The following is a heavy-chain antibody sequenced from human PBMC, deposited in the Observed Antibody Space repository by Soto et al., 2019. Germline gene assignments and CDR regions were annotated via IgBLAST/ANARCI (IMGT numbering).Heavy chain of an antibody. Sequence: GGALRLSCAASGFTFSSYGMHWVRQAPGKGLEWVAVISYDGSNKYYEDSVKGRLTISRHNSKNTPYLKMNRMRAEDTDVYYCEKDRNYYDSSGYYFDHWGQGTLVTVSS. CDR1: GFTFSSYG. J-gene: IGHJ4*02. D-gene: IGHD3-22*01. CDR3: EKDRNYYDSSGYYFDH. CDR2: ISYDGSNK. V-gene: IGHV3-30*18.